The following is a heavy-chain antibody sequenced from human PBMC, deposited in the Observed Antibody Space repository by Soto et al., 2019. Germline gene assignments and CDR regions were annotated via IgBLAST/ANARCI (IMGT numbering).Heavy chain of an antibody. J-gene: IGHJ6*02. D-gene: IGHD1-1*01. CDR3: ARGKGMEENYYYYGMDV. V-gene: IGHV1-3*01. Sequence: ASVKVSCKASGYTFSTYALHWVRQAPGQGLEWMGWINGGNGHTRYSQKFKDRVTISRDTPASTTYMELSGLRSEDTAVYYCARGKGMEENYYYYGMDVWGQGTTVTVSS. CDR1: GYTFSTYA. CDR2: INGGNGHT.